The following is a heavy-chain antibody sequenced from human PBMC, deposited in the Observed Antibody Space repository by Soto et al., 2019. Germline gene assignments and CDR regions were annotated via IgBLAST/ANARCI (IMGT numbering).Heavy chain of an antibody. CDR2: INHSGYNRT. J-gene: IGHJ4*02. CDR3: ASHVTMSGTRGFDY. D-gene: IGHD6-13*01. CDR1: GGSISGTNW. Sequence: QVQLQESGPGLVKPSGTLSLNCAVSGGSISGTNWWSWVRQPPGEGLEGIGEINHSGYNRTNYNPSLKSRDTISLDESENRLSLVVTAATDADTAVYFCASHVTMSGTRGFDYWGQGIVVTASS. V-gene: IGHV4-4*02.